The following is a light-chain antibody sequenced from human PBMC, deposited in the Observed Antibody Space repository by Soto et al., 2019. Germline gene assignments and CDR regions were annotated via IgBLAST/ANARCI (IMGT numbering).Light chain of an antibody. CDR1: QGIGNT. J-gene: IGKJ4*01. Sequence: EIVITQSPAALSVSPGEGATLSCRASQGIGNTLAWYQQKPGQAPRLLIYDASSRATGIPDRFSGGGSGTDFTLTISRLEPEDFAVYYCQQFSSYPLTFGGGTKVDI. CDR3: QQFSSYPLT. CDR2: DAS. V-gene: IGKV3-20*01.